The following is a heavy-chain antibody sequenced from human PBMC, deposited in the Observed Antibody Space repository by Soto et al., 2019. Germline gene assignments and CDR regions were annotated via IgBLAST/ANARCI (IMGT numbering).Heavy chain of an antibody. J-gene: IGHJ4*02. V-gene: IGHV1-2*04. CDR1: GYTFTGYY. D-gene: IGHD6-6*01. CDR2: INPNSGGT. CDR3: AIRLVRYYFDY. Sequence: ASVKVSCKASGYTFTGYYMHWVRQAPGQGLEWMGRINPNSGGTNYAQKFQGWVTMTRDTSISTAYMELSRLRSDDTAVYYCAIRLVRYYFDYWGQGTLVTVSS.